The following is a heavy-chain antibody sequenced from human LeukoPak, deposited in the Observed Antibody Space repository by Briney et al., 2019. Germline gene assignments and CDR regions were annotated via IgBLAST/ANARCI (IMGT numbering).Heavy chain of an antibody. Sequence: GASVKVSCKASGGTFSSYAISWVRQAPGQGLEWMGGTIPIFGTANYAQKFQGRVTITADESTSTAYMELSSLRSEDTAVYYCARAVNYYDSSGYYGHYWGQGTLVTVSS. CDR1: GGTFSSYA. V-gene: IGHV1-69*13. J-gene: IGHJ4*02. D-gene: IGHD3-22*01. CDR3: ARAVNYYDSSGYYGHY. CDR2: TIPIFGTA.